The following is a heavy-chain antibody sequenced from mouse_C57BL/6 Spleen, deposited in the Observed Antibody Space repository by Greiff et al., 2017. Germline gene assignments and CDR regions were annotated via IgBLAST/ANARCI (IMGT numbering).Heavy chain of an antibody. CDR2: VYPGSGST. D-gene: IGHD1-1*01. J-gene: IGHJ3*01. V-gene: IGHV1-55*01. CDR1: GFTLTTSW. Sequence: QVQLQQSGAELVKPGASVKMSCKASGFTLTTSWITWVKQRPGQGLAWIGDVYPGSGSTNYNEKFKSKAALTADTSSSTAYMQLSSLTSEGSAVYDCARRRGYYGSSYGGYADWDQGTLVTVSA. CDR3: ARRRGYYGSSYGGYAD.